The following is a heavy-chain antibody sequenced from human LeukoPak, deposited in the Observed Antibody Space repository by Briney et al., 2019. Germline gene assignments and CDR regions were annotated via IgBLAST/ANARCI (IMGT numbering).Heavy chain of an antibody. J-gene: IGHJ4*02. V-gene: IGHV4-39*01. CDR2: IYYSGST. CDR3: ARNAVTTLDY. CDR1: GGSISSSSYY. Sequence: SETLSLTCTVSGGSISSSSYYWGWIRQPPGKGLEWIGSIYYSGSTYYNPSLKSRVTISVDTSKNQFSLKLSSVTAADTAVYYCARNAVTTLDYWGQGTLVTVSS. D-gene: IGHD4-17*01.